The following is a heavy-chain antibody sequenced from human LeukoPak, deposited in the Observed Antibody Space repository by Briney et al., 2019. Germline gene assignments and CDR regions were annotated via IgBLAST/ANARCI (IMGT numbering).Heavy chain of an antibody. V-gene: IGHV4-59*08. CDR2: IYYSGST. D-gene: IGHD3-10*01. CDR3: ARQGSGSYFL. Sequence: SETLSLTCTVSGGSISSYYWSWIRQPPGKGLEWIGYIYYSGSTNYNPSLESRVTISVDTSKNQFSLKLSSVTAADTAVYYCARQGSGSYFLWGQGTLVTVSS. J-gene: IGHJ4*02. CDR1: GGSISSYY.